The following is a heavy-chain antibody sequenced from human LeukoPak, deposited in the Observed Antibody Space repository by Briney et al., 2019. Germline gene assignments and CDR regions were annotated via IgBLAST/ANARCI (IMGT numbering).Heavy chain of an antibody. CDR3: AREWATYYDILTGYYKGGWFDP. V-gene: IGHV1-69*05. Sequence: GSSVKVSCKASGGIFSSYAISWVRQAPGQGLEWMGGIIPIFGTANYAQKFQGRVTITTDESTSTAYMELSSLRSEDTAVYYCAREWATYYDILTGYYKGGWFDPWGQGTLVTVSS. CDR1: GGIFSSYA. D-gene: IGHD3-9*01. CDR2: IIPIFGTA. J-gene: IGHJ5*02.